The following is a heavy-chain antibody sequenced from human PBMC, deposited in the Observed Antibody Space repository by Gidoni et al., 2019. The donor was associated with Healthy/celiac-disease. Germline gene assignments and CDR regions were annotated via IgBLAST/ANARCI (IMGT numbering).Heavy chain of an antibody. CDR3: ARRLLLHYYGMDV. Sequence: QLQLQESGPGLVQPSETLSLTCTVSGGSISSSSYSWGWIRQPPGKGLEWIGSIYYSGSTYYNPSLKSRVTISVDTSKNQFSLKLSSVTAADTAVYYCARRLLLHYYGMDVWGQGTTVTVSS. J-gene: IGHJ6*02. CDR1: GGSISSSSYS. CDR2: IYYSGST. D-gene: IGHD2-2*01. V-gene: IGHV4-39*01.